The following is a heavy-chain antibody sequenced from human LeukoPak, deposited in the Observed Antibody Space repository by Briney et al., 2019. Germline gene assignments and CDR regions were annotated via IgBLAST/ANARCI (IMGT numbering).Heavy chain of an antibody. Sequence: GGSLRPSCAASGFTFSNYVMSWVRQAPGKGLEWVSAISGSGGSTYYADSVKGRFTISRDNSKNTLYLQMNSLRAEDTAVYYCAKADPKSYYYYGMDVWGQGTTVTVSS. J-gene: IGHJ6*02. CDR1: GFTFSNYV. CDR2: ISGSGGST. V-gene: IGHV3-23*01. CDR3: AKADPKSYYYYGMDV.